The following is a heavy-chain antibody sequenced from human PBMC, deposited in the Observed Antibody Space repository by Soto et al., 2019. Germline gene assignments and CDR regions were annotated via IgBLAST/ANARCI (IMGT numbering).Heavy chain of an antibody. Sequence: QVQLQESGPGLVKPSQTLSLTCTVSGGSISSGGYYWSWIRQHPGKGLEWIGYIYYSGSTYYNPSLKRRVXXAXNXXKNHCSLRLSSVTAADTAVYYCARAMVRGDYGMDVWGQGTTVTVSS. V-gene: IGHV4-31*03. J-gene: IGHJ6*02. CDR2: IYYSGST. D-gene: IGHD3-10*01. CDR3: ARAMVRGDYGMDV. CDR1: GGSISSGGYY.